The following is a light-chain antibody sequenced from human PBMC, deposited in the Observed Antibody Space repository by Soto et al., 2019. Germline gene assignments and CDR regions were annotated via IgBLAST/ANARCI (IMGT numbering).Light chain of an antibody. Sequence: EIVMTQSPATLSVAPGERATCSCRASQSGSRNLAWYQQKPGQTPHLLIYVASTRATGIPARFSGSGSVTEFTLTISSLQSEDFAVYYCQQYNVWPLTFGGGTKVEFK. CDR2: VAS. V-gene: IGKV3-15*01. J-gene: IGKJ4*01. CDR1: QSGSRN. CDR3: QQYNVWPLT.